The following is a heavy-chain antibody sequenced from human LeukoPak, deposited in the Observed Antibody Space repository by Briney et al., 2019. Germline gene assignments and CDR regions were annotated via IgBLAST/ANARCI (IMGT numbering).Heavy chain of an antibody. CDR1: GGSTSSSNYY. CDR3: ARRPTTSIVGATTNYFDH. V-gene: IGHV4-39*01. Sequence: SETLSLTCTVSGGSTSSSNYYWGWIRQPPGKGLEWIGSIYFSGSTYYSPSLKSRVTLSIDTSKNQFSLKLTSVTAADTAVYYCARRPTTSIVGATTNYFDHWGQGTLVTISS. D-gene: IGHD1-26*01. CDR2: IYFSGST. J-gene: IGHJ4*02.